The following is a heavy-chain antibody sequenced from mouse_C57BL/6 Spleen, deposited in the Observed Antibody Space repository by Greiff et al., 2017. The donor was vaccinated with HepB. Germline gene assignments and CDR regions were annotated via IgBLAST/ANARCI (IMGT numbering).Heavy chain of an antibody. D-gene: IGHD2-1*01. CDR2: ISSGSSTI. Sequence: EVMLVESGGGLVKPGGSLKLSCAASGFTFSDYGMHWVRQAPEKGLEWVAYISSGSSTIYYADTVKGRFTISRDNAKNTLFLQMTSLRSEDTAMYYCARTPIYYGNYGYFDVWGTGTTVTVSS. V-gene: IGHV5-17*01. J-gene: IGHJ1*03. CDR3: ARTPIYYGNYGYFDV. CDR1: GFTFSDYG.